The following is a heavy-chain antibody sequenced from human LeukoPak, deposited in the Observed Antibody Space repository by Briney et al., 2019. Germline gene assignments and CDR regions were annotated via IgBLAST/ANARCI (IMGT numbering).Heavy chain of an antibody. Sequence: GGSLRLSCAASGFTFNSYSMNWVRQAPGKGLEWVSYISGSSTTIYYADSVKGRFTISRDNAKNSLYLQMNSLRAEDTAVYYCARDSLGIVVVTAGGWFDPWGQGTLVTVSS. D-gene: IGHD2-21*02. V-gene: IGHV3-48*01. CDR2: ISGSSTTI. CDR3: ARDSLGIVVVTAGGWFDP. J-gene: IGHJ5*02. CDR1: GFTFNSYS.